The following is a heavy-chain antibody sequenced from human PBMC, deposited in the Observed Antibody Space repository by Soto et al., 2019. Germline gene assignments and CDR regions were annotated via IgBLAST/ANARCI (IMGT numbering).Heavy chain of an antibody. V-gene: IGHV1-69*06. CDR2: IIPIFGTA. D-gene: IGHD3-3*01. J-gene: IGHJ5*02. CDR3: ARAPMGITIFGMPFDP. Sequence: QVQLVQSGAEVKKPGSSVKVSCKASGGTFSSYAISWVRQAPGQGLEWMGGIIPIFGTANYAQKFQGRVTVTADKSTSTSYMELSSLRSEDTAVYYCARAPMGITIFGMPFDPWGQGTLVTVSS. CDR1: GGTFSSYA.